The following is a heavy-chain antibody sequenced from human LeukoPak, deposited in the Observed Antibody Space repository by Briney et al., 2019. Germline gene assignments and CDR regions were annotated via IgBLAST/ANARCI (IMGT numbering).Heavy chain of an antibody. CDR2: VSAYNGNI. V-gene: IGHV1-18*01. J-gene: IGHJ4*02. D-gene: IGHD2-15*01. Sequence: AASVKVSCKASGYTFMNFGVSWVRQAPGQGLEWMGYVSAYNGNINYAHSLQGRVFLSTDSSTSTAYMELTSLTSDDTAVYYCARDSGGTFRYPYYFDSWGQGTLVTVSS. CDR1: GYTFMNFG. CDR3: ARDSGGTFRYPYYFDS.